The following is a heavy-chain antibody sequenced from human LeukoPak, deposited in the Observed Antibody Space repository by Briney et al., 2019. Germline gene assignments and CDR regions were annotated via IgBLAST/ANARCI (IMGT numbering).Heavy chain of an antibody. Sequence: GGSLRLSCAASGFTFSDYGMHWVRQAPGKGLEWVAVISYDGPNKYYADSVKGRFTISRDNSKNTLYLQMNSLRAEDTAVYYCAKGRYHLATVTLLDYWGQGTLVTVSS. CDR1: GFTFSDYG. CDR2: ISYDGPNK. V-gene: IGHV3-30*18. J-gene: IGHJ4*02. D-gene: IGHD4-17*01. CDR3: AKGRYHLATVTLLDY.